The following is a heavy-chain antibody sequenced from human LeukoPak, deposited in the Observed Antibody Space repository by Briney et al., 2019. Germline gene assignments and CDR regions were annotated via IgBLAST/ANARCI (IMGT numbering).Heavy chain of an antibody. J-gene: IGHJ4*02. Sequence: GGSLRLSCAASGFTFRNYAMTWVRQAPGKGLEWVSALTGSGDNTYYADSVKGRFTISRDNSKNTLFLQTTSLRAEDTALYYCAKGSGLLVYWGQGTLVTVSS. D-gene: IGHD3-22*01. CDR1: GFTFRNYA. CDR2: LTGSGDNT. CDR3: AKGSGLLVY. V-gene: IGHV3-23*01.